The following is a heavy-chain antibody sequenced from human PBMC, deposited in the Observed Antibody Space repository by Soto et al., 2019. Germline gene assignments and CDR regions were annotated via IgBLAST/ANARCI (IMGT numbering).Heavy chain of an antibody. V-gene: IGHV4-39*01. J-gene: IGHJ4*02. Sequence: PXETLSLTCTVSGGSISSSNYFWGWIRQPPGKGLEWIGSMYYSGSTYYNPSLKSRVTISVDTSKNQFSLKLSSVTAADTAMYYCARSIVVVTALDYWGQGTLVTVSS. CDR1: GGSISSSNYF. D-gene: IGHD2-21*02. CDR3: ARSIVVVTALDY. CDR2: MYYSGST.